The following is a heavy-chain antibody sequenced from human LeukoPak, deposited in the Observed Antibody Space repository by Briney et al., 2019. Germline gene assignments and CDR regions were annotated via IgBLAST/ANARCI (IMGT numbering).Heavy chain of an antibody. CDR2: INPSGGST. Sequence: ASVKVSCKASGYTFTSYYMHWVRQAPGQGLEWMGIINPSGGSTSYAQKFQGRVTMTRDTSTSTVYMELSSLRSEDTAVYYCARTPSTYYDFWSGYYLDYWGQGILVTVSS. J-gene: IGHJ4*02. D-gene: IGHD3-3*01. CDR1: GYTFTSYY. V-gene: IGHV1-46*01. CDR3: ARTPSTYYDFWSGYYLDY.